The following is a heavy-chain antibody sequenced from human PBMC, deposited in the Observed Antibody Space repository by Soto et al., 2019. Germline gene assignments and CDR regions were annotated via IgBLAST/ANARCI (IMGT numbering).Heavy chain of an antibody. Sequence: SETLSLTCTVSGGSISSGGYYWSWIRQHPGKGLEWIGYIYYSGSTYYNPSLKSRVTISVDTSKNQFSLKLSSVTAADTAVYYCASYDSSGYYFSIDYWGQGTLVTVSS. CDR1: GGSISSGGYY. J-gene: IGHJ4*02. V-gene: IGHV4-31*03. CDR2: IYYSGST. CDR3: ASYDSSGYYFSIDY. D-gene: IGHD3-22*01.